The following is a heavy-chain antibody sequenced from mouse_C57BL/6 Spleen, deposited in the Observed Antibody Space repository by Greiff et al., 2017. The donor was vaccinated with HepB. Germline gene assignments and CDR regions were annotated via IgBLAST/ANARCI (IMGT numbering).Heavy chain of an antibody. J-gene: IGHJ2*01. Sequence: QVQLQQSGAELARPGASVKLSCKASGYTFTSYGISWVKQRTGQGLEWIGEIYPRSGNTSYNEKFKGKATLTADKSSSTAYMELRSLTSEDSAVYFCARNGNYYFDYWGQGTTLTVSS. V-gene: IGHV1-81*01. CDR1: GYTFTSYG. CDR3: ARNGNYYFDY. CDR2: IYPRSGNT. D-gene: IGHD2-1*01.